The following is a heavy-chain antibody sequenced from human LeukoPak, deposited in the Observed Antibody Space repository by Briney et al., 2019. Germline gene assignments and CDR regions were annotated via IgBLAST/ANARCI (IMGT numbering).Heavy chain of an antibody. D-gene: IGHD6-19*01. V-gene: IGHV4-34*01. CDR3: ARWLSSGWYYFDY. CDR2: INHSGST. Sequence: ASETLSLTCAVYGGSFSGYYWSWIRQPLGKGLEWIGEINHSGSTNYNPSLKSRVTISVDTSKNQFSLKLSSVTAADTAVYYCARWLSSGWYYFDYWGQGTLVTVSS. J-gene: IGHJ4*02. CDR1: GGSFSGYY.